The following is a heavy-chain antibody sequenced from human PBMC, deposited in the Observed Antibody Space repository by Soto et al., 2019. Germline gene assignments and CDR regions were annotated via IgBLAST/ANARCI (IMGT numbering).Heavy chain of an antibody. CDR2: ISYDGSNK. D-gene: IGHD3-10*01. CDR3: AKDFYGSGSYSGVDY. V-gene: IGHV3-30*18. Sequence: SLSLSCTAAGVTCSIYGMHLIRQAPGKGLEWVAVISYDGSNKYYADSVKGRFTISRDNSKNTLYLQMNSLRAEDTAVYYCAKDFYGSGSYSGVDYWGQGTLVTVSS. J-gene: IGHJ4*02. CDR1: GVTCSIYG.